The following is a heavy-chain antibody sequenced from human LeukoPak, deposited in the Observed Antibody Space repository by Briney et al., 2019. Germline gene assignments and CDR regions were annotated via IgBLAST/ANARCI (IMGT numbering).Heavy chain of an antibody. V-gene: IGHV3-15*01. D-gene: IGHD5-12*01. CDR1: GFTFSNAW. CDR2: IKSQTDDGTT. CDR3: TTEEGYSDY. Sequence: GGSLRLSCAASGFTFSNAWMSWVRQAPGKGLEWVGRIKSQTDDGTTEYAAPVKGRFTISRDDSKNTLYLQMNSLKTEDTAVYYCTTEEGYSDYWGQGILVTVSS. J-gene: IGHJ4*02.